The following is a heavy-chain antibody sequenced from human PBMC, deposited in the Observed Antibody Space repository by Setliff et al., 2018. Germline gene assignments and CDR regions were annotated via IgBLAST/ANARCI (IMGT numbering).Heavy chain of an antibody. CDR3: ARAYYGTVNGYSSYYGLDV. CDR2: ISGSGDST. J-gene: IGHJ6*02. D-gene: IGHD3-9*01. V-gene: IGHV3-23*01. Sequence: GESLKISCVAPGFTFSNYAMAWVRQAPGKVLEWVSAISGSGDSTYYADSVKGRFTMSRDNAKNTLYLQMNSLRAEDTAVYYCARAYYGTVNGYSSYYGLDVWGQGTTVTVSS. CDR1: GFTFSNYA.